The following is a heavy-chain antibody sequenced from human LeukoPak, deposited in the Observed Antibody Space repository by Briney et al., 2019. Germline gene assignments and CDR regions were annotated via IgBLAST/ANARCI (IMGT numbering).Heavy chain of an antibody. V-gene: IGHV3-23*01. Sequence: GGSLRLSCAASGFTFSTYALIWVRQAPGKGLEWVSAISVTGGGTFYADSVGGRLTISRDNSKNTLYLQMSSLRAEDTAVYYCARASSGSYRLDYWGQGTLVTVSS. J-gene: IGHJ4*02. CDR1: GFTFSTYA. D-gene: IGHD1-26*01. CDR3: ARASSGSYRLDY. CDR2: ISVTGGGT.